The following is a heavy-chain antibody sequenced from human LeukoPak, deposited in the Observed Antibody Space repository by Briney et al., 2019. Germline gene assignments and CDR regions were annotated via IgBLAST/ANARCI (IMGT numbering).Heavy chain of an antibody. CDR3: ARQMGDTYYYGSEYYYFDY. D-gene: IGHD3-10*01. Sequence: GESLKISCKGSGYSFTSYWIGWVRQMPGKGLEWVGIIYPGDSDTRYSPSFQGQVTISADKSISTAYLQWSSLKASDTAMYYCARQMGDTYYYGSEYYYFDYWGQGTLVTVSS. J-gene: IGHJ4*02. CDR2: IYPGDSDT. CDR1: GYSFTSYW. V-gene: IGHV5-51*01.